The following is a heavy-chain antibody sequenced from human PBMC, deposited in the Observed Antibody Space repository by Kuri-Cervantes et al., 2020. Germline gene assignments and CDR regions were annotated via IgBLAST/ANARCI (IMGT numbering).Heavy chain of an antibody. CDR1: GGSISSSSYY. V-gene: IGHV4-61*05. CDR3: ARGLSDFWSGYYSYYYYMDV. Sequence: GSLRLSCTVSGGSISSSSYYWGWIRQPPGKGLEWIGYIYYSGSTNYNPSLKSRVTISVDTSKNQFSLKLSSVTAADTAVYYCARGLSDFWSGYYSYYYYMDVWGKGTTVTVSS. CDR2: IYYSGST. D-gene: IGHD3-3*01. J-gene: IGHJ6*03.